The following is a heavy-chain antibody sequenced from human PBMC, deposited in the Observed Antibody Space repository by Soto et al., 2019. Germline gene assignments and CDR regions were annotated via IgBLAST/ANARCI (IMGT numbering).Heavy chain of an antibody. Sequence: GGSLRLSCAASGFTFSSYEMHWVRQAPGKGLEWVSYITRGGSAISYADTVKGRFTISRDNAKNSLYLQVNSLRVEDTAVYYCARAAGIMERGVYGLDVWGQGTTVTVSS. CDR1: GFTFSSYE. CDR3: ARAAGIMERGVYGLDV. J-gene: IGHJ6*02. CDR2: ITRGGSAI. V-gene: IGHV3-48*03. D-gene: IGHD3-10*01.